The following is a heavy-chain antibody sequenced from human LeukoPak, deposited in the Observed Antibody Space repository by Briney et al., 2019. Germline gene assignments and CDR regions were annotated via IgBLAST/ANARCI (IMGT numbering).Heavy chain of an antibody. CDR3: ARTSFWSGYYPDFDYFDY. Sequence: SQTLSLTCTVSGGSISSGGYYWSWIRQHPGKGLEWIGYIYYSGSTYYNPSLKSRVTISVDTSKNQFSLKLSSVTAADTAVYYCARTSFWSGYYPDFDYFDYWGQGTLATVSS. V-gene: IGHV4-31*03. CDR2: IYYSGST. J-gene: IGHJ4*02. D-gene: IGHD3-3*01. CDR1: GGSISSGGYY.